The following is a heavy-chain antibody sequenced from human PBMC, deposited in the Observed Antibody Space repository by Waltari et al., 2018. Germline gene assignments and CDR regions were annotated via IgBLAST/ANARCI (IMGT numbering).Heavy chain of an antibody. CDR2: ISGSGGST. V-gene: IGHV3-23*04. J-gene: IGHJ6*02. CDR1: GFTFSSYA. CDR3: AKGVTIFGVVITYPYYYGTDV. D-gene: IGHD3-3*01. Sequence: EVQLVESGGGLVQPGGSLRLSCAASGFTFSSYAMSWARQAPGKGLEWVSAISGSGGSTYYADTVKGRFNISRDNSKNTLYLQMNSLRAEDTAVYYCAKGVTIFGVVITYPYYYGTDVWGQGTTVTVSS.